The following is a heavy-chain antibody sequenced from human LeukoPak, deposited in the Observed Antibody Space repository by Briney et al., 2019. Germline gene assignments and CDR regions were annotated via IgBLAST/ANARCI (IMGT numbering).Heavy chain of an antibody. D-gene: IGHD6-13*01. V-gene: IGHV3-21*01. Sequence: GGSLRLSCAASGFTFSSYSMNWVRQAPGKGLEWVSSISSSSSSYIYYADSVKGRFTISRDNAKNSLYLQMNSLRAEDTAVYYCAREGSYSSSWYDYWGQGTLVTVSS. CDR2: ISSSSSSYI. CDR3: AREGSYSSSWYDY. CDR1: GFTFSSYS. J-gene: IGHJ4*02.